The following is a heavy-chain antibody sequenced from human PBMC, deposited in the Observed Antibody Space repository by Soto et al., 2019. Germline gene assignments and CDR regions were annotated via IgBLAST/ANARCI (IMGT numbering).Heavy chain of an antibody. D-gene: IGHD3-22*01. J-gene: IGHJ4*02. CDR1: GFTFTSSA. Sequence: GASVKVSCKASGFTFTSSAVQWVRQARGQRLEWIGWIVVGSGNTNYAQKFQERVTITRDMSTSTAYMELSSLRSEDTAVYYCAAAPTIDSPSAPSDYWGQGTLVTVSS. V-gene: IGHV1-58*01. CDR3: AAAPTIDSPSAPSDY. CDR2: IVVGSGNT.